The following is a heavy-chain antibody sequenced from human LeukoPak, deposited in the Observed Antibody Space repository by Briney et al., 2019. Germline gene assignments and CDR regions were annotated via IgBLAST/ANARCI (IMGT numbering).Heavy chain of an antibody. CDR3: TRGAPVGSSREFDY. Sequence: SQTLSLTCDISRDSVSSNSAAWNWIRQSPLRGLEWLGRTYYRSKWYNDYAVSVKSRITINPDTSKNQFSLQLISVTPEDTAVYYCTRGAPVGSSREFDYWGQGTLVTVSS. J-gene: IGHJ4*02. V-gene: IGHV6-1*01. CDR1: RDSVSSNSAA. D-gene: IGHD5-24*01. CDR2: TYYRSKWYN.